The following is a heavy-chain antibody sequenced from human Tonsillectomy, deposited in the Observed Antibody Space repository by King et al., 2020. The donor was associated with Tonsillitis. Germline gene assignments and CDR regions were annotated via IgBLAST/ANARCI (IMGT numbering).Heavy chain of an antibody. J-gene: IGHJ3*02. CDR1: GGSISSYY. V-gene: IGHV4-59*01. Sequence: QLQESGPGLVKPSETLSLTCTVSGGSISSYYWSWIRQPPGKGLEWIGYIYYSGSTNYNPSLKSRVTISVDTSKNQFSLKLSSVTAADTAVYYCARSSGRRFGKLSRVRTPGAFDIWGQGTMVTVSS. CDR3: ARSSGRRFGKLSRVRTPGAFDI. CDR2: IYYSGST. D-gene: IGHD3-10*01.